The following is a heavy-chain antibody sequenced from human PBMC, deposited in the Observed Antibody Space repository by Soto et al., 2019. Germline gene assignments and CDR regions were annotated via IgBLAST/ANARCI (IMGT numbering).Heavy chain of an antibody. CDR3: ARLQPAWRYYYYYGMDV. J-gene: IGHJ6*02. Sequence: QLLESGPGLVKPSETLSLTCTVSGGSISSSSYYWGWIRQPPGKGLEWIGSIYYSGSTYYNPSLKSRVTISVDTSKNQFSLKLSSVTAADTAVYYCARLQPAWRYYYYYGMDVWGQGTTVTVSS. CDR1: GGSISSSSYY. CDR2: IYYSGST. V-gene: IGHV4-39*01. D-gene: IGHD1-1*01.